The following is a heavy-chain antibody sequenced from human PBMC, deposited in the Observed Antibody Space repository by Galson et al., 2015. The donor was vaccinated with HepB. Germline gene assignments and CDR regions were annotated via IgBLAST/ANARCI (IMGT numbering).Heavy chain of an antibody. CDR1: GYTFTSYD. CDR2: MNPNSGNT. Sequence: SVKVSCKASGYTFTSYDINWVRQATGQGLEWMGWMNPNSGNTGYAQKFQGRVTMTRNTSISTAYMELSSLRSEDTAVYYCARYPWATYYDYIWGSYRANWFDPWGQGTLVTVSS. V-gene: IGHV1-8*01. J-gene: IGHJ5*02. D-gene: IGHD3-16*02. CDR3: ARYPWATYYDYIWGSYRANWFDP.